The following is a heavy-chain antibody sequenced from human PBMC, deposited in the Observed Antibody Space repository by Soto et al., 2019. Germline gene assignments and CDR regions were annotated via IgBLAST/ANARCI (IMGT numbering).Heavy chain of an antibody. CDR3: ARESHRNDAFDI. V-gene: IGHV3-11*06. CDR2: ITSRNTFT. Sequence: VGSLRLSCAASGFLFTDYFMSWIRQSPGKGLEWVSYITSRNTFTNYADSVKGRFTISRDTASNSLYLQMNSLRADDTAVYYCARESHRNDAFDIWGQGTMVTVSS. CDR1: GFLFTDYF. J-gene: IGHJ3*02.